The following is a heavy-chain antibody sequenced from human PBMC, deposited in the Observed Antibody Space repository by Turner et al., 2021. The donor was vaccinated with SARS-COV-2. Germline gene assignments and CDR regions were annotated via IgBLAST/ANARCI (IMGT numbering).Heavy chain of an antibody. J-gene: IGHJ4*02. CDR1: GYTSTTYH. CDR2: VNPSENVK. Sequence: QVQLVQSGAEVKKPGASVKVSCKASGYTSTTYHMHWVRQAPGQVLEGMGIVNPSENVKTYAQKFQGRGTLTREKATSTVYLELDSLRSEDTAVYYCATAVIPAAETGFDFWGQGTLVTVSS. CDR3: ATAVIPAAETGFDF. D-gene: IGHD2-2*01. V-gene: IGHV1-46*01.